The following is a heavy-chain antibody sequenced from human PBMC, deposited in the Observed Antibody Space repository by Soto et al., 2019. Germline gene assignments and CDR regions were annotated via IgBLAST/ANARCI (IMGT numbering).Heavy chain of an antibody. J-gene: IGHJ3*02. CDR3: AREIFGVIISGGRDAFDI. V-gene: IGHV1-69*13. Sequence: SVKVSCKASGGTFSTYAISWVRHAPGQGLEWMGGIIPIFGTAKYAQKFQGRVTITADESTSTAYMELSSLRSEDTAVYYCAREIFGVIISGGRDAFDIWGQGTMVTVSS. CDR2: IIPIFGTA. D-gene: IGHD3-3*01. CDR1: GGTFSTYA.